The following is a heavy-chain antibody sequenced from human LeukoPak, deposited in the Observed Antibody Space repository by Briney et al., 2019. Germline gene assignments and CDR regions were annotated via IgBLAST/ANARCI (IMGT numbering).Heavy chain of an antibody. V-gene: IGHV4-59*08. CDR3: ASNYYGSGSFDY. D-gene: IGHD3-10*01. CDR1: GGSISGYY. J-gene: IGHJ4*02. CDR2: IYYTGST. Sequence: PSETLSLTCTVSGGSISGYYWSWIRQPPGKGLEWIGYIYYTGSTNYNPSLKSRVIISVDTSKNQFSLKVSSVTAADTAVYYCASNYYGSGSFDYWGQGNLVTVSS.